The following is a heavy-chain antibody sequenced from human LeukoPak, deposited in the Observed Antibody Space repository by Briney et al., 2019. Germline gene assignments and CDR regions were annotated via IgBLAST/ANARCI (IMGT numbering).Heavy chain of an antibody. J-gene: IGHJ6*02. CDR2: IYYSGTT. D-gene: IGHD2-15*01. CDR3: ARIVVVVVNTYYYYGMDV. Sequence: SETLSLTCTISGGSISSYYWSWIRQPPGKGREWIGYIYYSGTTYDNPSLKSRVTISLDTSKNQFSLKLSSVTAADTAVYYCARIVVVVVNTYYYYGMDVWGQGTTVTVSS. V-gene: IGHV4-59*08. CDR1: GGSISSYY.